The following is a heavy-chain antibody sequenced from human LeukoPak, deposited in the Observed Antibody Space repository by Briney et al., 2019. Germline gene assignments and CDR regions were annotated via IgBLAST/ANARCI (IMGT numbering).Heavy chain of an antibody. J-gene: IGHJ4*02. D-gene: IGHD3-9*01. CDR2: VTGGGDTT. CDR1: GFHFSDYV. CDR3: AKDGIDWGSRFDS. V-gene: IGHV3-23*01. Sequence: GGSLRLSCAASGFHFSDYVMNWVRQAPGKGLEWVSAVTGGGDTTHYADSVKGRFPISRDNSKNTLFLQINSLRGEDTAVYYCAKDGIDWGSRFDSWGQGTLVTVSS.